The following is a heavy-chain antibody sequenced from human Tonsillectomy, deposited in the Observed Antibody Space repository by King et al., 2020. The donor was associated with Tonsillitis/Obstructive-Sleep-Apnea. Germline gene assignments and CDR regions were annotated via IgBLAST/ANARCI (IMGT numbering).Heavy chain of an antibody. D-gene: IGHD4-23*01. V-gene: IGHV4-59*08. CDR2: IYYSGST. CDR1: GGSFSNYY. CDR3: AREVVTLHFWYFAL. Sequence: VQLQESGPGLVKPSETLSLTCTVSGGSFSNYYWSWLRQPPGKGLEWIGYIYYSGSTNYNPSLKSRATMSIDTSKNQFSLKLSSVTAADTAMYYCAREVVTLHFWYFALWGRGTLVTVSS. J-gene: IGHJ2*01.